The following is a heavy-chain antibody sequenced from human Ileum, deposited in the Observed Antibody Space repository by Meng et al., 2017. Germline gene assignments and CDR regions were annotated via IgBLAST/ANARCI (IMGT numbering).Heavy chain of an antibody. CDR1: GASISSDN. J-gene: IGHJ4*02. CDR2: ISYSGST. V-gene: IGHV4-59*01. CDR3: ARGFYDSRGYSNPFDY. D-gene: IGHD3-22*01. Sequence: QVSLQESGPGLVKPSETLSLPCTVSGASISSDNWSRIRQPPGKGPEWIGYISYSGSTKYDPSLKSRLSLSLDTSKNQISLKLTSVTAADTAVYYCARGFYDSRGYSNPFDYWGQGTLVTVSS.